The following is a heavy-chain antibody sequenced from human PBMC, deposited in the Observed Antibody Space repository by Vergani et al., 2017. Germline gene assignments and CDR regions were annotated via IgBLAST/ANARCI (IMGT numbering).Heavy chain of an antibody. J-gene: IGHJ4*02. V-gene: IGHV5-51*01. Sequence: EVQLVQSGAEVKKPGESLKISCKGSGYSFTSYWIGWVRQMPGKGLEWMGIFYPGDSDTRYSPSFQGQVTISADKSISTAYLQWSSLKASDTAMYYCARPRGYCSGGSCYYDYWGQGTLVTVSS. CDR2: FYPGDSDT. CDR3: ARPRGYCSGGSCYYDY. D-gene: IGHD2-15*01. CDR1: GYSFTSYW.